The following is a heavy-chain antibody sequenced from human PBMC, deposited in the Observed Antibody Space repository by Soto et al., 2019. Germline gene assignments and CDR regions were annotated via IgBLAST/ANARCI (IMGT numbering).Heavy chain of an antibody. D-gene: IGHD1-7*01. CDR2: IIPIFGTA. CDR1: GGTFSSYA. V-gene: IGHV1-69*13. Sequence: GASVKVSCKASGGTFSSYAISWVRQAPGQGLEWMGGIIPIFGTANYAQKFQGRVTITADESTSTAYMELSSLRSEDTAVYYCATSKIGITGTTCFDYWGQGTLVTVS. J-gene: IGHJ4*02. CDR3: ATSKIGITGTTCFDY.